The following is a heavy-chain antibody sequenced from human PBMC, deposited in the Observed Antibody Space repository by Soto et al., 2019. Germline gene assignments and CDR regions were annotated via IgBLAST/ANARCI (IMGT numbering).Heavy chain of an antibody. CDR2: IIPIFGTA. J-gene: IGHJ4*02. CDR3: ARAYYYYGSGSYYKYYFDY. D-gene: IGHD3-10*01. Sequence: SVKVSCKASEGTFSSYAISWVRQAPGQGLEWMGGIIPIFGTANYAQKFQGRVTITADESTSTAYMELSSLRSEDTAVYYCARAYYYYGSGSYYKYYFDYWGQGTLVTVSS. V-gene: IGHV1-69*13. CDR1: EGTFSSYA.